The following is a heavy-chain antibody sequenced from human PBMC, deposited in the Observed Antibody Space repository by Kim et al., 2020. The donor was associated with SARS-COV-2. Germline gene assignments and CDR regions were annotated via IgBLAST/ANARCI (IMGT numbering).Heavy chain of an antibody. V-gene: IGHV4-31*03. Sequence: SETLSLTCTVSGGSISSGGYYWSWIRQHPGKGLEWIGYIYYSGSTYYNPSLKSRVTISVDTSKNQFSLKLSSVTAADTAVYYCARRMVRGVIPALPAAYFDYWGQGTLVTVSS. D-gene: IGHD3-10*01. CDR2: IYYSGST. CDR3: ARRMVRGVIPALPAAYFDY. CDR1: GGSISSGGYY. J-gene: IGHJ4*02.